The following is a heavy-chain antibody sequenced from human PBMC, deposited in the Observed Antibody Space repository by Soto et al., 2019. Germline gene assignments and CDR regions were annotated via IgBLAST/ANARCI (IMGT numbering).Heavy chain of an antibody. CDR2: INHSGST. V-gene: IGHV4-34*01. D-gene: IGHD3-16*02. CDR3: ARGRYYDYVWGSYRPDFDY. CDR1: GGSFSGYY. Sequence: SETLSLTCAVYGGSFSGYYWSWIRQPPGKGLEWIGEINHSGSTNYNPSLKSRVTISVDTSKNQFSLKLSSVTAADTAVYYCARGRYYDYVWGSYRPDFDYWGQGTLVTV. J-gene: IGHJ4*02.